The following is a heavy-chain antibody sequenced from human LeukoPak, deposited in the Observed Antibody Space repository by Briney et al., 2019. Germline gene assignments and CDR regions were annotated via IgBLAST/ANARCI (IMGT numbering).Heavy chain of an antibody. CDR2: IYYSGST. Sequence: SETLSLTCTVSGGSISSYYWSWIRQPPGKGLEWIGYIYYSGSTNYNPSLKSRVTMSVDTSKNQFSLKLSSVTAADTAVYYCARVDRGYCSGGSCHIGYFDYWGQGTLVTVSS. J-gene: IGHJ4*02. CDR3: ARVDRGYCSGGSCHIGYFDY. V-gene: IGHV4-59*01. D-gene: IGHD2-15*01. CDR1: GGSISSYY.